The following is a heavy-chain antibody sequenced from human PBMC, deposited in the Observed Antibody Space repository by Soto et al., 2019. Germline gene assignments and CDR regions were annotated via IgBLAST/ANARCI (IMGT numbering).Heavy chain of an antibody. J-gene: IGHJ4*02. D-gene: IGHD3-22*01. CDR2: INAGNGHT. CDR1: GYTFTSYA. CDR3: ARSSGFYDVDY. Sequence: QVQLVQSGAEVKKPGASVKVSCKASGYTFTSYAMHWVRQAPGQRLEWMGWINAGNGHTKYSQKFQGRVTITRDTSASTAYMELTSLRSEDTAVYYCARSSGFYDVDYWGQGTRVTVSS. V-gene: IGHV1-3*01.